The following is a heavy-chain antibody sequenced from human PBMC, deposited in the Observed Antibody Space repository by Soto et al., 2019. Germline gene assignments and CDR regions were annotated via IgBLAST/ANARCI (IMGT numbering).Heavy chain of an antibody. D-gene: IGHD6-19*01. J-gene: IGHJ4*02. V-gene: IGHV4-4*02. Sequence: SETLSLTCAVSGGSISSSNWWSWVRQPPGKGLEWIGEIYHSGSTNYNPSLKSRVTISVDKSKNQFSLKLSSVTAADTAVYYCARKPGIAVAGKYYFDYWGQGTLVTVSS. CDR1: GGSISSSNW. CDR3: ARKPGIAVAGKYYFDY. CDR2: IYHSGST.